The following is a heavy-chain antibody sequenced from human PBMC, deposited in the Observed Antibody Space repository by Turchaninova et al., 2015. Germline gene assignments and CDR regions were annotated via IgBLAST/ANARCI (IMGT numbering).Heavy chain of an antibody. CDR2: IYHSGST. J-gene: IGHJ4*02. Sequence: QVQLQESGPRLVKPSETLSLPCTVSGGSVSRGNYYWSWIRQPPGKGLEWIGYIYHSGSTNYSPSLKSRVAISVDTSKNQFSLKLTSVTTADTAVYYCARSASIVGPTTLDYWGQGTLVTVSS. D-gene: IGHD1-26*01. CDR3: ARSASIVGPTTLDY. V-gene: IGHV4-61*01. CDR1: GGSVSRGNYY.